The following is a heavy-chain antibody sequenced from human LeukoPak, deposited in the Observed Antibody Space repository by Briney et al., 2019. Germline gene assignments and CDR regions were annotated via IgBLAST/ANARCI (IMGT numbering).Heavy chain of an antibody. CDR3: ARGVCTNGVCYPYYFDY. V-gene: IGHV4-34*01. CDR1: GGSFSGYY. J-gene: IGHJ4*02. Sequence: SETLSLTCAVYGGSFSGYYWGWIRQPPGKGLEWIGEINHSGSTNYNPSLKSRVTISVDTSKNQFSLKLSSVTAADTAVYYCARGVCTNGVCYPYYFDYWGQGTLVTVSS. D-gene: IGHD2-8*01. CDR2: INHSGST.